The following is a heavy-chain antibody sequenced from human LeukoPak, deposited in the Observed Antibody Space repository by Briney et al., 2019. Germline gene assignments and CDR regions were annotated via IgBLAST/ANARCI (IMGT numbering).Heavy chain of an antibody. CDR1: GFTFSTYW. CDR2: IKQDGSEE. J-gene: IGHJ4*02. V-gene: IGHV3-7*04. Sequence: QPGGSLRLSCAASGFTFSTYWMSWVRQAPGKGLEWVANIKQDGSEEHYIESMKGRFTISRDNAKKSLYLQMNSLRAEDTAVYYCARESYYYDSSGPDYWGQGTLVTVSS. CDR3: ARESYYYDSSGPDY. D-gene: IGHD3-22*01.